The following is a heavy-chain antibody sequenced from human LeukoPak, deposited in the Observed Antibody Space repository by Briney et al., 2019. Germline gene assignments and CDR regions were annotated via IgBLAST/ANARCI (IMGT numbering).Heavy chain of an antibody. D-gene: IGHD7-27*01. CDR3: ARENWVFDY. CDR2: VYRSGTT. J-gene: IGHJ4*02. Sequence: KPSETLSLTCVVSGYSISSGYHWGWIRQPPGKGLEWIGSVYRSGTTYYDPSFKSRVTISVGTSKNQISLKVRSVTAADTAMYYCARENWVFDYWGQGILVTVSS. CDR1: GYSISSGYH. V-gene: IGHV4-38-2*02.